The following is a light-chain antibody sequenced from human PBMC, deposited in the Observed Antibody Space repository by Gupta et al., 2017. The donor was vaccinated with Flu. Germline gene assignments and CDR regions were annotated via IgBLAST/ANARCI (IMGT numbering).Light chain of an antibody. CDR3: SSYAGNNNLV. CDR1: SSDVGGYNY. V-gene: IGLV2-8*01. J-gene: IGLJ1*01. Sequence: QSALTQPPSASGSPGQSVTISCTGTSSDVGGYNYVSWYQQHPGKAPKLMIYEVNKRPSGVPDRFSGSKSGNTASLTVSGLQAEDEADYYCSSYAGNNNLVFGTGTKVKVL. CDR2: EVN.